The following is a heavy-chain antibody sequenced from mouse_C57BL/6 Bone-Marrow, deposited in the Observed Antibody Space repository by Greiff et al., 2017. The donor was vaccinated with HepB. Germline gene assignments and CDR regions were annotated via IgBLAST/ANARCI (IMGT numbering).Heavy chain of an antibody. CDR2: ISSGGSYT. CDR1: GFTFSSYG. J-gene: IGHJ3*01. Sequence: VQLQQSGGDLVKPGGSLKLSCAASGFTFSSYGMSWVRQTPDKRLEWVATISSGGSYTYYPDSVKGRFTISRDNAKNTLYLQMSSLKSEDTAMYYCVRPELGPWFAYWGQGTLVTVSA. CDR3: VRPELGPWFAY. V-gene: IGHV5-6*01. D-gene: IGHD4-1*01.